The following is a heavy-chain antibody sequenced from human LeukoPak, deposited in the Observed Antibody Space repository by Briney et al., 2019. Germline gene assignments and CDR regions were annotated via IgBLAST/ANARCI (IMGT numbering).Heavy chain of an antibody. Sequence: PGGPLRLSCAASGFTVNNNHMSWVRQAPGKGLEWVSLIQSGGATHYANSVKGRFTIARDNSKNTLYLQMNSLRAEDTGVYYCARDRGDSSGWPIIDYWGQGTLVTVSS. V-gene: IGHV3-66*01. CDR1: GFTVNNNH. CDR3: ARDRGDSSGWPIIDY. D-gene: IGHD6-19*01. J-gene: IGHJ4*02. CDR2: IQSGGAT.